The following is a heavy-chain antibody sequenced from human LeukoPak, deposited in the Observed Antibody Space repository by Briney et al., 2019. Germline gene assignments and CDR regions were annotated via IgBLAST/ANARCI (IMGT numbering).Heavy chain of an antibody. D-gene: IGHD6-13*01. J-gene: IGHJ6*03. CDR3: ARPRTGSSWYDYYYMDV. CDR1: GGSFSGYY. V-gene: IGHV4-34*01. Sequence: SETLSLTCAVYGGSFSGYYWSWIRQPPGKGLAWIGEINHSGSTNYNPSLKSRVTISVDTSKNQFSLKLSSVTAADTAVYYCARPRTGSSWYDYYYMDVWGKGTTVTVSS. CDR2: INHSGST.